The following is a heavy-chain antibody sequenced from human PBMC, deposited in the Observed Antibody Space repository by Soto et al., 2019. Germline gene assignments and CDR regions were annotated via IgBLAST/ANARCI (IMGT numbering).Heavy chain of an antibody. CDR3: ARHVIVATIRSGYYGMDV. CDR2: IYYSGST. Sequence: SETLSLTCTVSGGSISSSSYYWGWIRQPPGKGLEWIGSIYYSGSTYYNPSLKSRVTISVDTSKNQFSLKLSSVTAADTAVYYCARHVIVATIRSGYYGMDVWGQGTTVTVSS. J-gene: IGHJ6*02. V-gene: IGHV4-39*01. CDR1: GGSISSSSYY. D-gene: IGHD5-12*01.